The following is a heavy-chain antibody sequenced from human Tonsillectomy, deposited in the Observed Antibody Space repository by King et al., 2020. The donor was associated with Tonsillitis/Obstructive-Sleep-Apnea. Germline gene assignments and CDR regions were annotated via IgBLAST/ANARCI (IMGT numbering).Heavy chain of an antibody. CDR3: TTTGIAVAGTYAFDI. J-gene: IGHJ3*02. Sequence: VQLVESGGGLVQPGGSLKLSCASSGFTFSGSAMHWVRQASGKGLEWVGRIRSKANNYATAYSAAVKGRFTISRDDSKNTAYLQMNSLKTEDTAVYYCTTTGIAVAGTYAFDIWGQGTMVTVSS. D-gene: IGHD6-19*01. CDR1: GFTFSGSA. CDR2: IRSKANNYAT. V-gene: IGHV3-73*01.